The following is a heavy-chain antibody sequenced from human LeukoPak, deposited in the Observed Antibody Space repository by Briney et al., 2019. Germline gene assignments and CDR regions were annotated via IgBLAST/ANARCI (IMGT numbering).Heavy chain of an antibody. Sequence: PGGSLRLSCAASGFAFSSYWMHWVRQAPGKGLLWVSRINTDGSRIIYADSVKGRFTISRDNAKNTLYLQMNTLRVEDTAVYYCAREMDIEGGIFFDNWGQGTLVTVSS. CDR3: AREMDIEGGIFFDN. D-gene: IGHD5-12*01. CDR2: INTDGSRI. V-gene: IGHV3-74*01. J-gene: IGHJ4*02. CDR1: GFAFSSYW.